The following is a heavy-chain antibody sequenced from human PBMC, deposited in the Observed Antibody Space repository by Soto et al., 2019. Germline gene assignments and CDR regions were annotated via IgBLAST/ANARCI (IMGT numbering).Heavy chain of an antibody. CDR2: TNPNSGNT. CDR1: GYTFSSYD. J-gene: IGHJ4*02. Sequence: ASVKVSCKASGYTFSSYDIRWVRQAPGQGLEWMGWTNPNSGNTGYAQKFQGRVTMTRDRSKDTAYMELSSLRSEDTAIYYCARAGGSSWYGDLDYWGQGTLVTVSS. V-gene: IGHV1-8*01. CDR3: ARAGGSSWYGDLDY. D-gene: IGHD6-13*01.